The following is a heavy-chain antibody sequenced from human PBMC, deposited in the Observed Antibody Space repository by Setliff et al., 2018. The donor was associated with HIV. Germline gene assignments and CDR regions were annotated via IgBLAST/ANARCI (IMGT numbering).Heavy chain of an antibody. CDR1: GGSFSGYH. CDR2: IDHSGST. J-gene: IGHJ4*02. V-gene: IGHV4-34*01. CDR3: ARGIAAAEGYFDY. D-gene: IGHD6-13*01. Sequence: SETLSLTCAVYGGSFSGYHWSWIRQSPGKGLEWIGEIDHSGSTDDNPSLKSRVTISVDTSKNQFSLKLSSVTAADTAVYYCARGIAAAEGYFDYWGQGTLVTVS.